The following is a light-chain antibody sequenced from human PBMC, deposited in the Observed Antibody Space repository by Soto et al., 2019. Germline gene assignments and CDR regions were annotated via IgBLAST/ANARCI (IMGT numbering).Light chain of an antibody. J-gene: IGKJ5*01. V-gene: IGKV3-20*01. CDR2: GAS. Sequence: VLTHSAGTLSLSRGERATLSCRASQSVSSSHLACYQQKPGQAPRLLIFGASSRATGIPERFSGSGPGTDFTLTVSRLEPEDVAVYYCQQYTTSGITFGQGTRLEI. CDR3: QQYTTSGIT. CDR1: QSVSSSH.